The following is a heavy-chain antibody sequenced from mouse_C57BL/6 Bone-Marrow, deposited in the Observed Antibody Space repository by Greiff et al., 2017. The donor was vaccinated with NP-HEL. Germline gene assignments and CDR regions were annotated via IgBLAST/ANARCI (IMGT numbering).Heavy chain of an antibody. V-gene: IGHV1-82*01. CDR2: IYPGDGDT. J-gene: IGHJ4*01. CDR3: ARSRDGYYDYAMDD. D-gene: IGHD2-3*01. Sequence: VQLQQSGPELVKPGASVKISCKASGYAFSSSWMNWVKQRPGKGLEWIGRIYPGDGDTNYNGKFKGKATLTADKSSSTAYMQLSSLTSEVSAVYYCARSRDGYYDYAMDDWGQGTSVTVSS. CDR1: GYAFSSSW.